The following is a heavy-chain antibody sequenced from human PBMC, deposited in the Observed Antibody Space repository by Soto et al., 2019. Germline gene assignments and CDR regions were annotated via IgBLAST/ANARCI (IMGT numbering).Heavy chain of an antibody. J-gene: IGHJ4*02. CDR2: IYPGDSDT. Sequence: PGESLKISCEAYGYSFTSYWNGWVRQIPGKGLEWMGIIYPGDSDTRYSPSFQGQVTISADKSISTSYLQWSSLKASDTAMYYCARRSSGWSFDYWGQGTLVTVSS. CDR1: GYSFTSYW. D-gene: IGHD6-19*01. V-gene: IGHV5-51*01. CDR3: ARRSSGWSFDY.